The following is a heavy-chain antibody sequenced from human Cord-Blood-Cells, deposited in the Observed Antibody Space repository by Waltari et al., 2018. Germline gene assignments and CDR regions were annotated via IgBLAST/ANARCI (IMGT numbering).Heavy chain of an antibody. Sequence: EVQLVQSGAELKKPGESLKISCKGSGCSFTSYWIGWLRQMPGNGLEWMGIIYPGDSDTRNSPSFQGQVTISADKSISTAYLQWSSLKASDTAMYYCARRRITMVRGVIIDWFDPWGQGTLVTVSS. J-gene: IGHJ5*02. CDR2: IYPGDSDT. CDR1: GCSFTSYW. V-gene: IGHV5-51*01. CDR3: ARRRITMVRGVIIDWFDP. D-gene: IGHD3-10*01.